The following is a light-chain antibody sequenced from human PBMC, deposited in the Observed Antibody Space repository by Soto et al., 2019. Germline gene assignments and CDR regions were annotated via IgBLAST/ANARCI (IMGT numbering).Light chain of an antibody. V-gene: IGLV2-14*03. J-gene: IGLJ1*01. CDR3: SSYSSTITRV. CDR2: DVS. CDR1: SSDIGAYNY. Sequence: HSALTQPDSVSGSPGQSITISCIGTSSDIGAYNYASWYQQHPGKAPKLIIYDVSNRPSGVSNRFSGSKSGYTASLTISGLQAEDEADYYCSSYSSTITRVFGTGTKVTVL.